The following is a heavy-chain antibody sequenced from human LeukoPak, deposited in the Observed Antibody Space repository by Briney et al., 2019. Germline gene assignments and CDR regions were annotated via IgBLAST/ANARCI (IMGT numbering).Heavy chain of an antibody. V-gene: IGHV3-53*05. D-gene: IGHD3-16*01. CDR1: AFTVYKNY. CDR2: IYRVGTT. J-gene: IGHJ4*02. Sequence: GRSLRLFCSASAFTVYKNYMRCVRQAPGKGLEFGSLIYRVGTTSYADSVKGRFTNSRDNSKNTLYLQMNSVRVEDTAVYYCANSPTLGVWGQGTLVTVSS. CDR3: ANSPTLGV.